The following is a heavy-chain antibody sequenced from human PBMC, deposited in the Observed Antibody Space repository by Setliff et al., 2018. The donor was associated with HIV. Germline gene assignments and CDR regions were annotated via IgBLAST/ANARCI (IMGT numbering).Heavy chain of an antibody. CDR3: AREGLWNCRGGTCNDGLDI. V-gene: IGHV4-4*07. CDR1: GGSIGTYY. J-gene: IGHJ3*02. Sequence: SETLSLTCTVSGGSIGTYYWNWIRLPAGKGLEWIGRIYASGTNYNPSHKSRVTMSLDTSKGQFSLKLTSVTAADTAVYYCAREGLWNCRGGTCNDGLDIWGQGTKVTVSS. CDR2: IYASGT. D-gene: IGHD2-15*01.